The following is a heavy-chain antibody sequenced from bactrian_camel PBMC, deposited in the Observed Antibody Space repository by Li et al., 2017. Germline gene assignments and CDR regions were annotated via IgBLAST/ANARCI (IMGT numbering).Heavy chain of an antibody. CDR1: GLSPSSTC. Sequence: HVQLVESGGGSVQAGGSLRLSCATSGLSPSSTCMGWFRQAPGKERESVARLARGGTIFYAASVKGRFTISQDTSKNTLYLEMNSLNVSDTGVYYCGAGPYCSLSYINIWGQGTQVTVS. V-gene: IGHV3S53*01. J-gene: IGHJ4*01. CDR3: GAGPYCSLSYINI. CDR2: LARGGTI. D-gene: IGHD1*01.